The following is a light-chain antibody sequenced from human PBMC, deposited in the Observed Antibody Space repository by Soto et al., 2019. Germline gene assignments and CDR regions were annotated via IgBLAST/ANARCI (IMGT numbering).Light chain of an antibody. V-gene: IGKV3-20*01. CDR3: QQYGSSRT. J-gene: IGKJ1*01. CDR1: QSVSSSY. Sequence: DIVLTQSPGTLSLSPGERATLSCRASQSVSSSYLAWYQQKRGPAPRLLIYGASSRATGIPDRFSGSGSGTDFTLTISRLEPEDFAVYYCQQYGSSRTFGQGTKVEIK. CDR2: GAS.